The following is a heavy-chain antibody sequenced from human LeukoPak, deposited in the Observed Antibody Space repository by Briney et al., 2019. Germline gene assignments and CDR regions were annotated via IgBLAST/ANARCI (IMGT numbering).Heavy chain of an antibody. CDR3: ARDEGVGDIVVVPAAEFDY. D-gene: IGHD2-2*01. J-gene: IGHJ4*02. V-gene: IGHV3-21*01. CDR1: GFTFSSYS. CDR2: ISSSSSYI. Sequence: GGSLRLSCAASGFTFSSYSMNWVRQAPGKGLEWVSSISSSSSYIYYADSVKGRFTISRDNAKNSLYLQMNSLRVEDTAVYYCARDEGVGDIVVVPAAEFDYWGQGTLVTVSS.